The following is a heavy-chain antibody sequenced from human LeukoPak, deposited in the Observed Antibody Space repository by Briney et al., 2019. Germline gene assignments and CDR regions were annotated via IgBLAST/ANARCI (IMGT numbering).Heavy chain of an antibody. CDR3: ARCTRRLLRSYFDY. J-gene: IGHJ4*02. Sequence: PSETLSLTCAVYGGSFSGYYWSWIRQPPGKGPEWIGEINHSGSTNYNPSLKSRVTISVDTSKNQFSLKLSSVTAADTAVYYCARCTRRLLRSYFDYWGQGTLVTVSS. D-gene: IGHD3-22*01. V-gene: IGHV4-34*01. CDR1: GGSFSGYY. CDR2: INHSGST.